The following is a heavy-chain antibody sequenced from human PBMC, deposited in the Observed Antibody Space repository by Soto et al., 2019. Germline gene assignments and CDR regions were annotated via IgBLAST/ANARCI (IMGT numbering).Heavy chain of an antibody. CDR3: ARDDSDYGDYGY. CDR1: GFTFSIYA. J-gene: IGHJ4*02. CDR2: ISDSGGSA. Sequence: EVQLLESGGGLVQPGGSLRLSCAASGFTFSIYAMSWVRQVPGKGLEWVSTISDSGGSAYYADSVKGRFTISRDNSKNTLYLQMNSLRAEDTAVYFCARDDSDYGDYGYWGQGTLVTVSS. V-gene: IGHV3-23*01. D-gene: IGHD4-17*01.